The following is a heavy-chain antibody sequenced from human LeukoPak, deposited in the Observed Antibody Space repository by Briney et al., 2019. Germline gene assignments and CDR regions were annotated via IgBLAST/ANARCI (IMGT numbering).Heavy chain of an antibody. CDR1: GFTFSRYA. CDR2: VSYDGSIE. J-gene: IGHJ4*02. D-gene: IGHD3-10*01. Sequence: PGGSLRLSCAASGFTFSRYAMHWVRQAPGKGLEWVAVVSYDGSIEYYVDSVKGRFTISRDNSKNTLYLQMNSLRVEDTAVYYCARDYGSGRYIIPGPDYWGQGTLVTVSS. CDR3: ARDYGSGRYIIPGPDY. V-gene: IGHV3-30-3*01.